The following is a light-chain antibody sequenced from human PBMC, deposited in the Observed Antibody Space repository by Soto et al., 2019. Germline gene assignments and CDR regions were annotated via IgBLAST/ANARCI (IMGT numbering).Light chain of an antibody. J-gene: IGKJ1*01. Sequence: VMEQSRDTLSVKQRASAALGKRASETVRSNLAWYQQKPGQAPRLLIYAASTRATGIPARFTGNGSGTEFTLTISSLQSEEFAVYYCQEYTNLPRTFGQGTKVDIK. V-gene: IGKV3D-15*01. CDR1: ETVRSN. CDR2: AAS. CDR3: QEYTNLPRT.